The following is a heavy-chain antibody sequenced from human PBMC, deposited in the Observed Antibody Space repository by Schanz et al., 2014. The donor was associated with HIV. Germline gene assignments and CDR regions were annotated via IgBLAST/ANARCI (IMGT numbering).Heavy chain of an antibody. CDR2: IGSGGGYK. CDR1: GFTFSTSS. J-gene: IGHJ4*02. Sequence: DVQLVESGGGLVKPGGSLRLSCAASGFTFSTSSLNWVRQAPGKGLEWVSSIGSGGGYKDYADSVNGRFTISRDNTKNSLYLQMNSLRVEDTAVYYCAKADEIRHFDWYHPPFDSWGQGTLVTVSS. CDR3: AKADEIRHFDWYHPPFDS. V-gene: IGHV3-21*04. D-gene: IGHD3-9*01.